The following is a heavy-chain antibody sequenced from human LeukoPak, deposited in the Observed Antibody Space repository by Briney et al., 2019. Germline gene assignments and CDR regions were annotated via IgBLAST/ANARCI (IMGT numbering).Heavy chain of an antibody. CDR2: IYSGGST. J-gene: IGHJ4*02. CDR3: ARAGRDGYNYADY. CDR1: GFTVSSNY. V-gene: IGHV3-53*01. Sequence: PGGSLRLSCAASGFTVSSNYMSWVRQAPGKGLEWVSVIYSGGSTYYADSVKGRFTISRDNSKNTLYLQMNSLRAEDTAVYYCARAGRDGYNYADYWGQGTLVTVSP. D-gene: IGHD5-24*01.